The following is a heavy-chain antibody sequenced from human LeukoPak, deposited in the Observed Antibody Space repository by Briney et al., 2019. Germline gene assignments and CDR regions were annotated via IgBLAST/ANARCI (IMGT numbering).Heavy chain of an antibody. CDR2: ISYDGSNE. CDR3: AKDMYDILTGYDIGRDNWFDP. D-gene: IGHD3-9*01. J-gene: IGHJ5*02. V-gene: IGHV3-30*04. Sequence: GGSLRLSCAASGFTFSSYVMHWVRQAPGKGLEWVAIISYDGSNEYYADSVKGRFTISRDNFKNTLYLQMNSLRAEDTAVYYCAKDMYDILTGYDIGRDNWFDPWGQGTLVSVSS. CDR1: GFTFSSYV.